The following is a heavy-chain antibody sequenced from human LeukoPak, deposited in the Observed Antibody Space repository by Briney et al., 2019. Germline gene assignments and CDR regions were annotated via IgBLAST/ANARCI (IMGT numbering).Heavy chain of an antibody. CDR3: ARELSSGAAGTSGVLDY. CDR1: GFTVSSNY. V-gene: IGHV3-53*01. J-gene: IGHJ4*02. CDR2: IYSGGKT. Sequence: GGSLRLSCAASGFTVSSNYMSWVRQAPGKGLEWVSVIYSGGKTYYADSVKGRFTISRDNSNNTLYLQMNSLRADDTAVYYCARELSSGAAGTSGVLDYWGQGTLVTVSS. D-gene: IGHD6-19*01.